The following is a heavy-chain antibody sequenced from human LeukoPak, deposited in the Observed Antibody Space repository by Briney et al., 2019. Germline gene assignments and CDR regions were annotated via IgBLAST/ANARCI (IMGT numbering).Heavy chain of an antibody. Sequence: GSLRLSCAASGFTFSSYAMSWVRQAPGKGLEWIGNIYNSGNTNYNPSLKSRVTISIDTSKNQFSLKVISVTAADTAIYYCARESGSYLWRSWLNPWGQGTLVTVSS. J-gene: IGHJ5*02. V-gene: IGHV4-59*01. CDR1: GFTFSSYA. CDR2: IYNSGNT. D-gene: IGHD3-16*01. CDR3: ARESGSYLWRSWLNP.